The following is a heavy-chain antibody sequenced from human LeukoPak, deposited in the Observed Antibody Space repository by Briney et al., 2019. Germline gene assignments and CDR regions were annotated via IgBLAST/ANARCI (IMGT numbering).Heavy chain of an antibody. D-gene: IGHD3-16*01. V-gene: IGHV3-21*01. J-gene: IGHJ4*02. CDR3: ARDYWGGYFDY. Sequence: PGGSLRLSCAASGFSFSTYSMHWVRQAPGKGLEWVSSISSSASYIFYEDSLKGRFTISRDNAKNSLYLQMNSLRAEDTAVYYCARDYWGGYFDYWGQGTLVTVSS. CDR1: GFSFSTYS. CDR2: ISSSASYI.